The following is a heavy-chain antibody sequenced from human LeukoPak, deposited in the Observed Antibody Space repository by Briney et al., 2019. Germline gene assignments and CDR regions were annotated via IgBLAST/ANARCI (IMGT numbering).Heavy chain of an antibody. CDR1: GGTFSSYA. CDR3: TRPCAGDCTDNY. J-gene: IGHJ4*02. Sequence: ASVKVSCKASGGTFSSYAISWVRQASGKGLEWVGRIRSKANNYATTYAASVKGSFTISRDDSKNTAYLQMNSLKIEDTAVYYCTRPCAGDCTDNYWGQGTLVTVSS. D-gene: IGHD2-21*02. CDR2: IRSKANNYAT. V-gene: IGHV3-73*01.